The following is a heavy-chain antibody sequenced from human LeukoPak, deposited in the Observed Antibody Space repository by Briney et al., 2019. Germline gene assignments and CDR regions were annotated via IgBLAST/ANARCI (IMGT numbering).Heavy chain of an antibody. Sequence: SETLSLTCTVSGDSISTYYWTWIRQPPGKGLEWIGYLYYTGSTNYSPSLKSRVTMSVDTSKNQFSLKLSSVTAADTAVYYYARITNYYYMDVWGKGIMVTVSS. D-gene: IGHD3-3*01. CDR3: ARITNYYYMDV. V-gene: IGHV4-59*01. J-gene: IGHJ6*03. CDR1: GDSISTYY. CDR2: LYYTGST.